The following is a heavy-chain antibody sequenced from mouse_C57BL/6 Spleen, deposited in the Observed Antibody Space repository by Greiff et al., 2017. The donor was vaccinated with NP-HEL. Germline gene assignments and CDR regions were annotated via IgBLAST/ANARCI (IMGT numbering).Heavy chain of an antibody. J-gene: IGHJ2*01. CDR2: IDPSDSYT. CDR3: ARDLGRRAYFDY. Sequence: QVQLQQPGAELVKPGASVKLSCKASGYTFTSYWMQWVKQRPGQGLEWIGEIDPSDSYTNSNQKFKGKATLTVDTSSSTAYMQLSSLTSEDSAVYYCARDLGRRAYFDYWGQGTTLTVSS. V-gene: IGHV1-50*01. D-gene: IGHD4-1*01. CDR1: GYTFTSYW.